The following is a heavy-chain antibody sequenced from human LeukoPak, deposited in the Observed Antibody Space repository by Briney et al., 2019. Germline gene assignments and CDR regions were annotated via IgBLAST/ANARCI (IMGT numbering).Heavy chain of an antibody. J-gene: IGHJ4*02. CDR3: ARARLESGSYYVHY. D-gene: IGHD1-26*01. V-gene: IGHV6-1*01. Sequence: SQTLSLTCAISGDSVSTNNVAWNWIRQSPSRGLEWLGRTYYRSKWYNDYAVSVKSRIIINPDTSKNQFSLQLNSVTPEDTAVYYCARARLESGSYYVHYWGQGTLVTVSS. CDR2: TYYRSKWYN. CDR1: GDSVSTNNVA.